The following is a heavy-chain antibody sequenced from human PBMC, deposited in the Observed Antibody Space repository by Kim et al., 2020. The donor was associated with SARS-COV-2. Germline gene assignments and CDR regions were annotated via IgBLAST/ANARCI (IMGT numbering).Heavy chain of an antibody. V-gene: IGHV3-7*01. CDR1: GFIFSSYW. J-gene: IGHJ5*02. CDR3: ARGEIFEGWFDP. Sequence: GGSLRLSCAASGFIFSSYWMSWVRQAPGKGLEWVANIKQDGSEKYYVDSVKGRFIIFRDNAKNSLYLQMNSLRAEDTAVYYCARGEIFEGWFDPWGQGTLVTVSS. D-gene: IGHD3-3*01. CDR2: IKQDGSEK.